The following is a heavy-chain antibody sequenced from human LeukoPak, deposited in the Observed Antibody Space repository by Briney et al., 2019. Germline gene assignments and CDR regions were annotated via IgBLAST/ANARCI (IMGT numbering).Heavy chain of an antibody. CDR2: IYYSGST. J-gene: IGHJ5*02. CDR3: ARSRTYCSSTSCHSNWFDP. Sequence: SETLSLTCTVSGGSVSSGSYYWSWIRQPPGTGLEWIGYIYYSGSTNYNPSLKSRVTISVDTSKNQFSLKLSSVTAADTAVYYCARSRTYCSSTSCHSNWFDPWGQGTLVTVSS. D-gene: IGHD2-2*01. CDR1: GGSVSSGSYY. V-gene: IGHV4-61*01.